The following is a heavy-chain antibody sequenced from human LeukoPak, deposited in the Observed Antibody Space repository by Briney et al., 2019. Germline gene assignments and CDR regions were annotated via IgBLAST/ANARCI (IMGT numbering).Heavy chain of an antibody. CDR3: ARDWCRGGSCHDHYFYYYMDV. D-gene: IGHD2-15*01. V-gene: IGHV3-30*04. J-gene: IGHJ6*03. CDR2: TSYDGSDK. CDR1: GFTFSSYA. Sequence: GGSLRLSCAASGFTFSSYAMHWVRQAPGKGLEWVAVTSYDGSDKYYADSVKGRFTISRDTSENTLCLQMNSLRAEDTAVYYCARDWCRGGSCHDHYFYYYMDVWGKGTTVTVSS.